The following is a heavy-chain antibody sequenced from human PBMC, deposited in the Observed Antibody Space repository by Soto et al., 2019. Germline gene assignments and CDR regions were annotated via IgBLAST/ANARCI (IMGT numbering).Heavy chain of an antibody. CDR3: ARLEGLATISYYFDF. CDR2: IYDRGNA. Sequence: SETLSLTCCVSDDSIKRDKYYWGWIRQHPGKGREWIGSIYDRGNAYYNPSLQTRVTISLDKSKSQFSLKLNSVTAADSAVYFCARLEGLATISYYFDFWGPGALVTVSS. J-gene: IGHJ4*02. CDR1: DDSIKRDKYY. V-gene: IGHV4-39*01. D-gene: IGHD3-9*01.